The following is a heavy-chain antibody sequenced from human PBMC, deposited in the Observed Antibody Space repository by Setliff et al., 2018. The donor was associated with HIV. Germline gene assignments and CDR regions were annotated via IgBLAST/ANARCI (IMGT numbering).Heavy chain of an antibody. Sequence: GESLKISCAASGFSFSGYSMNWVRQAPGRGLEWLSYISSSSSTIYYADSVKGRFTISRDNAKNSLYLQMNSLRVEDTAVYYCARDNYYFDNSGYPVDASDIWGQGTMVTVSS. J-gene: IGHJ3*02. CDR2: ISSSSSTI. V-gene: IGHV3-48*01. CDR3: ARDNYYFDNSGYPVDASDI. D-gene: IGHD3-22*01. CDR1: GFSFSGYS.